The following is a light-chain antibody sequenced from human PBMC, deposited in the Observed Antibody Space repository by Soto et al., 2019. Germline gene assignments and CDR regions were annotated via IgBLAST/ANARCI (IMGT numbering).Light chain of an antibody. V-gene: IGKV1-5*01. CDR1: QNIERW. CDR3: QQFKSDTWT. Sequence: DIQMTQSPSTLSASVGDRVTITCRASQNIERWLAWCQQKPGKAPKLLLYDVSSLESGVPSRFSGSGSATEFILTINGLQPDDFATYFCQQFKSDTWTFGQGTKVDIK. J-gene: IGKJ1*01. CDR2: DVS.